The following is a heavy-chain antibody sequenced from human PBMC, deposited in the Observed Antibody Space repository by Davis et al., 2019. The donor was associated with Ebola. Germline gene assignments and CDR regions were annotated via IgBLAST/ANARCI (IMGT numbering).Heavy chain of an antibody. D-gene: IGHD2-15*01. CDR2: ISGSGGST. V-gene: IGHV3-23*01. Sequence: PGGSLRLSCAASGFTFSSYAMSWVRQAPGKGLEWVSAISGSGGSTYYADSVKGRFTISRDNSKNTLYLQMNSLKTEDTAVYYCTTGEYCSGGSCYRDYWGQGTLVTVSS. J-gene: IGHJ4*02. CDR3: TTGEYCSGGSCYRDY. CDR1: GFTFSSYA.